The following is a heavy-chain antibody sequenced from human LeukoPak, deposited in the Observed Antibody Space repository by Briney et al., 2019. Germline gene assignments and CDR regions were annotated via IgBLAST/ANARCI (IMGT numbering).Heavy chain of an antibody. CDR1: GGTFSSYA. CDR3: ARDGDFWSGYHRYYYYYMDV. D-gene: IGHD3-3*01. J-gene: IGHJ6*03. V-gene: IGHV1-69*05. CDR2: IIPIFGTA. Sequence: VASVKVSCKASGGTFSSYAISWVRQAPGQGLEWMGGIIPIFGTANYAQKFQGRVTITTDESTSTAYMELSSLRSEDTAAYYCARDGDFWSGYHRYYYYYMDVWGKGTTVTVSS.